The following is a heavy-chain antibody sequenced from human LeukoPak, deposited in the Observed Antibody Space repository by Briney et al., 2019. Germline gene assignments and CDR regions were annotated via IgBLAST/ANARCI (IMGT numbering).Heavy chain of an antibody. CDR2: ITNSGGST. Sequence: GGSLRLSCSASGFTFSDYGMHWVRQAPGKGLEYVSAITNSGGSTNYADSVKGRFTISRDNSKNTLYLQMSSLRAEDTAVYYCARGHNFGRLHPFDYWGQGTLVTVSS. CDR1: GFTFSDYG. CDR3: ARGHNFGRLHPFDY. J-gene: IGHJ4*02. D-gene: IGHD3-9*01. V-gene: IGHV3-64*04.